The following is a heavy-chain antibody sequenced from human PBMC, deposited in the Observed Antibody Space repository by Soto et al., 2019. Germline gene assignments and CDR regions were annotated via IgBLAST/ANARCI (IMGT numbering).Heavy chain of an antibody. D-gene: IGHD1-1*01. CDR3: AKDYGPSNWNDVEALDY. CDR2: ISYDGSNK. J-gene: IGHJ4*02. Sequence: GGSLRLSCAASGFTFSSYGMHWVRQAPGKGLEWVAVISYDGSNKYYADSVKGRLTISRDTSKNTLYLQMNSLRAEDTAVYYGAKDYGPSNWNDVEALDYWGQGTLVTVSS. V-gene: IGHV3-30*18. CDR1: GFTFSSYG.